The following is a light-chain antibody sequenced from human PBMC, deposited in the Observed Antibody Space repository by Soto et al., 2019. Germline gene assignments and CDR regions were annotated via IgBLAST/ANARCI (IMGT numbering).Light chain of an antibody. Sequence: EIVLTQSPGLLSLSPGERATLSCRASQSIDSRYLGWYQQKPGETHRLLIYGASGRATGIPARFSGSGSGTEFTLTISSLEPEDFAVYYCQQYGSFPWTFGQGTKVDFK. CDR1: QSIDSRY. J-gene: IGKJ1*01. CDR2: GAS. CDR3: QQYGSFPWT. V-gene: IGKV3-20*01.